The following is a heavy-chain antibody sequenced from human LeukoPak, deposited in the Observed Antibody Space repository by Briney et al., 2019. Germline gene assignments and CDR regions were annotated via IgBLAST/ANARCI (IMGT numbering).Heavy chain of an antibody. CDR1: GFTFSSYN. V-gene: IGHV3-21*01. CDR2: ISSSSSYI. CDR3: ARDLSSYYDFWSFYMDV. J-gene: IGHJ6*03. D-gene: IGHD3-3*01. Sequence: GGSLRLSCAASGFTFSSYNMNWVRQAPGKGLEWVSSISSSSSYIYYADSVKGRFTISRDNAKNSLYLQMNSLRAEDTAVYYCARDLSSYYDFWSFYMDVWGKGTTVTVSS.